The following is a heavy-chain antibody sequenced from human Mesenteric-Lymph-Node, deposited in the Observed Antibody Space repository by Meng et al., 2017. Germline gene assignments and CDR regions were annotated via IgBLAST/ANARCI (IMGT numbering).Heavy chain of an antibody. CDR1: GGSFSGYY. CDR2: INHSGST. J-gene: IGHJ4*02. V-gene: IGHV4-34*09. D-gene: IGHD5-18*01. Sequence: VQLPASGPGLVKPSQTLSLTWAVYGGSFSGYYWSWIRQPPGKGLEWIGEINHSGSTNYKPSLKSPVTISVDTSKNQFSLKLTSVTAADTAVYYCARGRYGRRNYFDYWGQGTLVTVSS. CDR3: ARGRYGRRNYFDY.